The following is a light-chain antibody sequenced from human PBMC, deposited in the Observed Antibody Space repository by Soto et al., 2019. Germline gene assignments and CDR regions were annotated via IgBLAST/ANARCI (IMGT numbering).Light chain of an antibody. CDR3: QQYGGSPIT. J-gene: IGKJ5*01. V-gene: IGKV3-20*01. CDR2: GAS. Sequence: EVVLTQSPGTLSLSPGGRATLSCRASQSVSRRLAWYQQRPGQSPRLLISGASMRASGVPVRFIGSGSGTDFTLTITRLEPEDFAVYYCQQYGGSPITFSLGTRLENK. CDR1: QSVSRR.